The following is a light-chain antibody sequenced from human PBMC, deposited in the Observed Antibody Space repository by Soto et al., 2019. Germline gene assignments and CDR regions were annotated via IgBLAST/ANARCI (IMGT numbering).Light chain of an antibody. J-gene: IGLJ1*01. CDR1: SSDVGGYNF. CDR2: DVT. Sequence: QSVLTQPASVSXSPGQAITISCTGTSSDVGGYNFVSWYQQHPDKAPKLMIYDVTNRPSGVSNRFSGSKSGNTASLTISGLQAEDEADYYCSSYTSSSTLDVFGTGTKVTVL. V-gene: IGLV2-14*01. CDR3: SSYTSSSTLDV.